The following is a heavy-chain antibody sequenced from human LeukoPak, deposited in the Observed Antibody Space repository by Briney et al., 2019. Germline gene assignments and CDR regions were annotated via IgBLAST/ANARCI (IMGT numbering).Heavy chain of an antibody. Sequence: GGSLRLSCAASGFTFSSYGMHWVRQAPGKGLEWVAFIRYDGSNKYYADSVKGRFTISRDNSKNTLYLQMNSLRAEDTAVYYCAKALMVTTYYFDYWGQGTLVTVSS. CDR3: AKALMVTTYYFDY. CDR2: IRYDGSNK. D-gene: IGHD5-24*01. CDR1: GFTFSSYG. V-gene: IGHV3-30*02. J-gene: IGHJ4*02.